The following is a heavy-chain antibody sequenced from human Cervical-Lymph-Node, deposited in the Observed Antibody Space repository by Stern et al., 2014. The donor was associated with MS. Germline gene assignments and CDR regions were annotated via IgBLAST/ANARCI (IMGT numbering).Heavy chain of an antibody. CDR1: GYTFTSYY. CDR3: ARDPLSTVTTPDP. J-gene: IGHJ5*02. Sequence: VQLVQSGAEVKKPGASVKVSCKASGYTFTSYYMHWVRQAPGQGLEWMGVINPSGGSTTYAQKFQGIVTMPRDPSPSTVYMELSSLRSEDTAVYYCARDPLSTVTTPDPWGQGTLVTVSS. V-gene: IGHV1-46*03. D-gene: IGHD4-17*01. CDR2: INPSGGST.